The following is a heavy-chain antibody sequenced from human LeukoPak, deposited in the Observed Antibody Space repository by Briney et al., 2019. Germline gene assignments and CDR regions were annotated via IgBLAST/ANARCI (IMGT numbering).Heavy chain of an antibody. V-gene: IGHV3-23*01. D-gene: IGHD3-22*01. CDR3: AKDLPTYYDSTGYH. J-gene: IGHJ5*02. CDR1: GFTFSSYA. Sequence: GGSLRLSCAASGFTFSSYAMSWVRRAPGKGLEWVSTITGSGGSTYYVDSVKGRFTISRDNSKNTLYLQMNSLRAEDTAVYYCAKDLPTYYDSTGYHWGQGTLVTVSS. CDR2: ITGSGGST.